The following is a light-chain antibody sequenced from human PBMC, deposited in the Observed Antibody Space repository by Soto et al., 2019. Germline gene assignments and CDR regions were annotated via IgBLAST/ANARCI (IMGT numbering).Light chain of an antibody. CDR2: DTS. CDR1: QSVTTY. J-gene: IGKJ5*01. Sequence: EIVLTQSPGTLSSSPGERATLSCRASQSVTTYLAWYQHKPGQAPRLLIYDTSNRATGIPARFRGSGSGTDFTLTISTLEPEDFAVDYCQQRGYWPLTVGRGTRLDIK. V-gene: IGKV3-11*01. CDR3: QQRGYWPLT.